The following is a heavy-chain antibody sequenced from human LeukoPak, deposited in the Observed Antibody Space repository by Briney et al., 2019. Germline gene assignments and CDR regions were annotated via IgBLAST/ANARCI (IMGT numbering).Heavy chain of an antibody. V-gene: IGHV4-34*01. CDR1: GGSFSGYY. D-gene: IGHD2-2*02. CDR3: ARETYTATYRYFDF. Sequence: PSETLSLTCAVYGGSFSGYYWSWIRQPPGKGLEWIGEINHSGSTNYNPSLKSRVTISVDTSKNQFSLKLSSVTTADTAVYYCARETYTATYRYFDFWGQGLLVTVSS. J-gene: IGHJ4*02. CDR2: INHSGST.